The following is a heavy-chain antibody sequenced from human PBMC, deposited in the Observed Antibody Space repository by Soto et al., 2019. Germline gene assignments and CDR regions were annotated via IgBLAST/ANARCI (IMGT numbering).Heavy chain of an antibody. CDR3: AKDWSSFGVEYYYGMDV. D-gene: IGHD3-3*01. CDR1: GFTFSSYG. Sequence: GGSLRLSCAASGFTFSSYGMHWVRQAPGKGLEWVAVISYDGSNKYYADSVKGRFTISRDNSKNTLYLQMNSLRAEDTAVYYCAKDWSSFGVEYYYGMDVWGQGTTVTVSS. J-gene: IGHJ6*02. V-gene: IGHV3-30*18. CDR2: ISYDGSNK.